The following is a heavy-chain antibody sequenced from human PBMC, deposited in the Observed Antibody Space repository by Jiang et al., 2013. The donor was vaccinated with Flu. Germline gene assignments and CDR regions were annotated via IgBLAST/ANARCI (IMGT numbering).Heavy chain of an antibody. V-gene: IGHV4-39*01. CDR3: ARQSSSNWFDP. D-gene: IGHD6-6*01. J-gene: IGHJ5*02. CDR2: IYYSGST. CDR1: GGSISSSSYY. Sequence: GPGLVKPSETLSLTCTVSGGSISSSSYYWGWIRQPPGKGLEWIGSIYYSGSTFYNPSLKSRVTISVDTSKNQFSLKLSSVTAADTAVYYCARQSSSNWFDPWGQGTLVTVSS.